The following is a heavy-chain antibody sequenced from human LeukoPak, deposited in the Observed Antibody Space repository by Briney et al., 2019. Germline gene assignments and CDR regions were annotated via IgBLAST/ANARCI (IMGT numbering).Heavy chain of an antibody. CDR2: IYSGGST. V-gene: IGHV3-66*01. Sequence: GGSLRLSCAASEFTFSSYTMHWVRQAPGKGLEWVSVIYSGGSTYYADSVKGRFTISRDNSKNTLYLQMNSLRAEDTAVYYCARESPPSIAAAAPEDWGQGTLVTVSS. CDR1: EFTFSSYT. J-gene: IGHJ4*02. D-gene: IGHD6-13*01. CDR3: ARESPPSIAAAAPED.